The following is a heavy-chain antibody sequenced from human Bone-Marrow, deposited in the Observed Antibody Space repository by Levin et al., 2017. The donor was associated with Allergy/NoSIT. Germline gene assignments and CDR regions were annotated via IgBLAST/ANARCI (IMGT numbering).Heavy chain of an antibody. V-gene: IGHV3-33*01. J-gene: IGHJ4*02. CDR3: AREGGTAMVNLIERKGKYCGGDCYSCDY. D-gene: IGHD2-21*02. Sequence: GGSLRLSCAASGFTFSSYGMHWVRQAPGKGLEWVAVIWYDGSNKYYADSVKGRFTISRDNSKNTLYLQMNSLRAEDTAVYYCAREGGTAMVNLIERKGKYCGGDCYSCDYWGQGTLVTVSS. CDR1: GFTFSSYG. CDR2: IWYDGSNK.